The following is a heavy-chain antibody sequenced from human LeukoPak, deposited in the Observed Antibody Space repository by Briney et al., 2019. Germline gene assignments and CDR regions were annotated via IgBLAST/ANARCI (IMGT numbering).Heavy chain of an antibody. J-gene: IGHJ4*02. V-gene: IGHV4-34*01. CDR1: GGSFSGYY. CDR3: ARSIAARRGDFDY. D-gene: IGHD6-13*01. CDR2: INHSGST. Sequence: PSETLSLTCAVYGGSFSGYYWSWIRQPPGKGLEWIGEINHSGSTNYNPSLKSRVTISVDTSKNQFSLKLSSVTAADTAVYYCARSIAARRGDFDYWGQGTLVTVSS.